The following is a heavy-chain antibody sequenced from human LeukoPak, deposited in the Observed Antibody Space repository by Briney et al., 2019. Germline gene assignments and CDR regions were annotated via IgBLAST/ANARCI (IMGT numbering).Heavy chain of an antibody. CDR3: AKSIPRRNFKDLFYVDV. J-gene: IGHJ6*04. CDR1: GFTFSSYG. CDR2: ISYDGSNK. D-gene: IGHD3-9*01. V-gene: IGHV3-30*18. Sequence: QSGGSLRLSCAASGFTFSSYGMHWVRQAPGKGLEWVAVISYDGSNKYYADSVKGRFTISRDNSKNTLYLQMNSLRAEDTAVYYCAKSIPRRNFKDLFYVDVWGKGTTVTVSS.